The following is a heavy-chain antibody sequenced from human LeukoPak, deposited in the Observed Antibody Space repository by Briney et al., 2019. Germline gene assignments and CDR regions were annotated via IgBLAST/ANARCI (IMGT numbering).Heavy chain of an antibody. Sequence: PGGSLRLSCAASGFAFSNYWLHWVRQAPGKGLEWVARINTHGSSTNYADSVKGRFTISRDNAKNTLYLQMTSLSAEDTDVYYALAGYYYYYMDVWGKGTTVTISS. CDR3: LAGYYYYYMDV. CDR1: GFAFSNYW. J-gene: IGHJ6*03. CDR2: INTHGSST. V-gene: IGHV3-74*01. D-gene: IGHD3-16*01.